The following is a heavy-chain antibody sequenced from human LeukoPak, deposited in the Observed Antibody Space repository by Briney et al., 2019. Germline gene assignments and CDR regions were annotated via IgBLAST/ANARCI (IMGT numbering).Heavy chain of an antibody. CDR3: ARRPPNYSSRSDDAFDI. CDR2: ISSSSSYI. J-gene: IGHJ3*02. D-gene: IGHD6-13*01. V-gene: IGHV3-21*01. CDR1: GFTFDDYG. Sequence: PGGSLRLSCAASGFTFDDYGMGWVRQAPGKGLEWVSSISSSSSYIYYADSVKGRFTISRDNAKNSLYLQMNSLRAEDTAVYYCARRPPNYSSRSDDAFDIWGQGTMVTVSS.